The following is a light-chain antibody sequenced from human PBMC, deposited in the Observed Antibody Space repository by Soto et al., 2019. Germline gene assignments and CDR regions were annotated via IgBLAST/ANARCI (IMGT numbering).Light chain of an antibody. V-gene: IGLV2-14*03. CDR1: SSDVGAHNY. J-gene: IGLJ2*01. CDR2: DVS. CDR3: SSYTSSSTVL. Sequence: QSALTQPASVSGSPGQSITISCTGTSSDVGAHNYVSWYQHHPGKAPKLLIFDVSHRPSGVSDRFSGSKSGNTASLTISGLLAEDEADYYCSSYTSSSTVLFRGGTKLTVL.